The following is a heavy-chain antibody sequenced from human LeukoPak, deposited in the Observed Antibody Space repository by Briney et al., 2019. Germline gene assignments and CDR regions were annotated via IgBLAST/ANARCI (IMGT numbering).Heavy chain of an antibody. CDR3: AAETPVLRYFVV. D-gene: IGHD3-9*01. J-gene: IGHJ4*02. CDR1: GGSISSSNW. Sequence: PSETLSLTCAVSGGSISSSNWWSWVRQPPGKGLEWIGEIFHSGSTSYNPSLKSRVTMSIDKSKNQFSLKLTSVTAADTAVYYCAAETPVLRYFVVWGQGTLVTVSS. V-gene: IGHV4-4*02. CDR2: IFHSGST.